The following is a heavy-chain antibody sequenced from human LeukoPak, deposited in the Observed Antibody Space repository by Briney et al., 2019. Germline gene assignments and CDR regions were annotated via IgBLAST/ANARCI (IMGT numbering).Heavy chain of an antibody. CDR1: GYTFTGYY. D-gene: IGHD5/OR15-5a*01. V-gene: IGHV1-2*02. CDR3: ARVPVYGSDAFDS. Sequence: ASVKVPYKASGYTFTGYYMLWVRQAPGQGLEWMGWINPNSGRTNYAQKFQGRVTMTRDTSISTAYMELSRLRSDDTAVYYCARVPVYGSDAFDSCGKATMVTVSS. CDR2: INPNSGRT. J-gene: IGHJ3*02.